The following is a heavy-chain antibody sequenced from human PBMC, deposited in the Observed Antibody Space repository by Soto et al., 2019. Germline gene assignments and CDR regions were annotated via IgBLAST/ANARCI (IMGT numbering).Heavy chain of an antibody. D-gene: IGHD3-10*01. Sequence: QVQLQQWGAGLLKPSETLSLTCAVYGGSFSGYYWSWIRQPPGKGLEWIGEINHSGSTNYNPSLKSRVTISLDTSKNQFSLKLSSVTAADTAVYYCARARLLWFGDSGFDIWGQGTMVTVSS. V-gene: IGHV4-34*01. CDR3: ARARLLWFGDSGFDI. CDR2: INHSGST. CDR1: GGSFSGYY. J-gene: IGHJ3*02.